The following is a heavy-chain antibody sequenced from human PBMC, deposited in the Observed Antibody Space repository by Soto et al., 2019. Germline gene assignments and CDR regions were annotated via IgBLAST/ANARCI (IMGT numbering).Heavy chain of an antibody. D-gene: IGHD3-3*01. CDR1: GGSVSSGSYY. CDR2: LYHNGGT. V-gene: IGHV4-61*01. Sequence: NPSETLSLTCNVSGGSVSSGSYYWSWIRQPPGKGLEWIGCLYHNGGTNYSPSLKSRVTISRDMSENQFSLKLTSVTAADTAVYYCARVRVYDFLSGYPDYWGQGTLVTVSS. J-gene: IGHJ4*02. CDR3: ARVRVYDFLSGYPDY.